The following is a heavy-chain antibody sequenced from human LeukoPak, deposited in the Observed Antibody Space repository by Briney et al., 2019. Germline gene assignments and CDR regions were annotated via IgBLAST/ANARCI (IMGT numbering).Heavy chain of an antibody. Sequence: GGSLRLSCAASGFTFSSDAMSWVRQAPGKGLEWLSALSGSGDSTYYADSVKGRFIITRDNSKNTLSLQMNSLRADDTAIYYCATQKGRTVATEWGQGTLVTVSS. D-gene: IGHD5-12*01. J-gene: IGHJ4*02. CDR3: ATQKGRTVATE. CDR2: LSGSGDST. V-gene: IGHV3-23*01. CDR1: GFTFSSDA.